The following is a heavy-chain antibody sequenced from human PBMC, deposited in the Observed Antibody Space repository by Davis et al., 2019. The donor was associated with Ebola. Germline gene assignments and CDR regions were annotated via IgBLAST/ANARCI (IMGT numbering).Heavy chain of an antibody. D-gene: IGHD3-10*01. CDR3: ARERRDYYGSGSYYYYYYGMDV. J-gene: IGHJ6*02. V-gene: IGHV4-34*01. CDR2: INHSGST. CDR1: GGSFSGYY. Sequence: PSETLSLTCAVYGGSFSGYYWCWIRQPPGKGLEWIGEINHSGSTNYNPSLKSRVTISVDTSKNQFSLKLSPVTAADTAVYYCARERRDYYGSGSYYYYYYGMDVWGQGTTVTVSS.